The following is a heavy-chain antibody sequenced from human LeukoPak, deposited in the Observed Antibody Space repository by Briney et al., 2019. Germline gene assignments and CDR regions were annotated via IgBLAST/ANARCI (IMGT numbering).Heavy chain of an antibody. D-gene: IGHD1-26*01. V-gene: IGHV3-7*01. CDR1: GFTFSTYS. J-gene: IGHJ4*02. CDR3: ARGRFIAGTTAYYFDY. Sequence: GGSLRLSYAASGFTFSTYSMSWVRQAPGKGLEWVANINQGEGEKYYVDSVKGRFTISRDNAKKSLFLQMNSLRAEDTAVYYCARGRFIAGTTAYYFDYWGQGTPVTVSS. CDR2: INQGEGEK.